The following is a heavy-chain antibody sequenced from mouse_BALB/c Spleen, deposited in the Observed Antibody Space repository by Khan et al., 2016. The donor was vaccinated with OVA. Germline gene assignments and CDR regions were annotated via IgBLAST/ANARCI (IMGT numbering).Heavy chain of an antibody. Sequence: EVQLQESGGGLVKPGGSLKLSCAASGFTFSNYGVSWVRQTPEKRLEWVASISSGDTTYYPDSVKGRFTISRDNARNILYLQMSSLRSEDTAMYCCARDYWFAYWGQGTLVTVSA. CDR1: GFTFSNYG. CDR2: ISSGDTT. CDR3: ARDYWFAY. J-gene: IGHJ3*01. V-gene: IGHV5-6-5*01.